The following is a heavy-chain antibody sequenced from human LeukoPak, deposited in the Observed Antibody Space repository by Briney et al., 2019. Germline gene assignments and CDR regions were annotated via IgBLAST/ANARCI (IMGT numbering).Heavy chain of an antibody. D-gene: IGHD4-17*01. Sequence: SETLSLTCTVSGDSISSSNYFWGWIRQPPGKGLEWIGSMFYYGSTYYNASLKSRVTISLDTSKKQFSLKLSSVTAADTAVYYCARDHKFDDYGDYYYGMDVWGQGTTVTVSS. CDR1: GDSISSSNYF. CDR2: MFYYGST. CDR3: ARDHKFDDYGDYYYGMDV. V-gene: IGHV4-39*07. J-gene: IGHJ6*02.